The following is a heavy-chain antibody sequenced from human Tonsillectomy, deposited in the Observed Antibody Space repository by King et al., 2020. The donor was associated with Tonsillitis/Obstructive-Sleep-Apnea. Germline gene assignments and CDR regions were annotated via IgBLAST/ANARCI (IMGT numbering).Heavy chain of an antibody. CDR2: IYYSGST. J-gene: IGHJ5*02. CDR3: ARGFGGSTIFGVVIIPRWFDP. CDR1: GGSISSGGYY. Sequence: QLQESDPGLVKPSQTLSLTCTVSGGSISSGGYYWSWIRQHPGKGLEWIGYIYYSGSTYYNPSLKSLVTISVDTSKNQFSLKLSSVTAADTAVYYCARGFGGSTIFGVVIIPRWFDPWGQGTLVTVSS. V-gene: IGHV4-31*01. D-gene: IGHD3-3*01.